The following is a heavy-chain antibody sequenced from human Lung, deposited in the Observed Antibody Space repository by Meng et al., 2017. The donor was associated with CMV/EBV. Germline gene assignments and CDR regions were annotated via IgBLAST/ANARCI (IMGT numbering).Heavy chain of an antibody. V-gene: IGHV4-34*01. Sequence: SETLSLXXAINSGSFSGYYWSWIRQPPGGAMEWIGEINQSGSPNYNPSLKSRVTMSIDTSEDQFSLKLSSVTAADTAVYYCSRGEGAIAVVPAANYYGMDVWGQGTXVTVSS. CDR2: INQSGSP. CDR3: SRGEGAIAVVPAANYYGMDV. CDR1: SGSFSGYY. J-gene: IGHJ6*02. D-gene: IGHD2-2*01.